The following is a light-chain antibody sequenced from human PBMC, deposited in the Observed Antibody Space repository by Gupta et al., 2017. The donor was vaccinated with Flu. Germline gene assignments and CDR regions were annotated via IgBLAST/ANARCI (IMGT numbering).Light chain of an antibody. V-gene: IGKV3-11*01. J-gene: IGKJ5*01. CDR1: QSVRSY. CDR3: QQHSNWPPLT. Sequence: ETVLTQSPATLSLSPGERATPSCRASQSVRSYLAWYKQKPGPAPTLLIYDASNRCTGHKARFRATRPATDLALAISSREPEDFAVYYCQQHSNWPPLTFGQGTQLEIK. CDR2: DAS.